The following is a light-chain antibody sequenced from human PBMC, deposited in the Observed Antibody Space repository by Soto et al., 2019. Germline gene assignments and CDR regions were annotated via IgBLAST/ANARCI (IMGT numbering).Light chain of an antibody. V-gene: IGLV2-14*01. J-gene: IGLJ1*01. CDR2: EVS. CDR3: SSYRRIGTLV. Sequence: QSVLTQPASVAGSPGQSITISCTGTSSDVGGYNYVSWYQQHPGKAPKVMIYEVSKPPSGVSNRFSGSKSGNTASLTISGLQAEDEADSYCSSYRRIGTLVFGTGTTLPVL. CDR1: SSDVGGYNY.